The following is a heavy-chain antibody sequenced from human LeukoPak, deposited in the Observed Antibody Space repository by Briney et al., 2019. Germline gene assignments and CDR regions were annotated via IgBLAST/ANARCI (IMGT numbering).Heavy chain of an antibody. CDR2: ISSSSSYI. CDR3: ARDPAGNFDY. CDR1: GFTFSSYS. J-gene: IGHJ4*02. Sequence: GGSLRLSCAASGFTFSSYSMNWVRQAPGKGLEWVSSISSSSSYIYYADSVKGRFTISRDNAKNSLYLQMNSLRAEATAVYSCARDPAGNFDYWGQGTLVTVSS. V-gene: IGHV3-21*01.